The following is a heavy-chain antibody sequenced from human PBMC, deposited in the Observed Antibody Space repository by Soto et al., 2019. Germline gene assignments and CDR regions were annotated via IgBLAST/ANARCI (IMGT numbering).Heavy chain of an antibody. CDR2: IYYSGST. V-gene: IGHV4-59*01. J-gene: IGHJ5*02. Sequence: LSLTCTVSGGSISSYYWSWIRQPPGKGLEWIGYIYYSGSTNYNPSLKSRVTISVDTSKNQFSLKLSSVTAADTAVYYCARGTGDGYNYAPWFDPWGQGTLVTVS. CDR1: GGSISSYY. D-gene: IGHD5-12*01. CDR3: ARGTGDGYNYAPWFDP.